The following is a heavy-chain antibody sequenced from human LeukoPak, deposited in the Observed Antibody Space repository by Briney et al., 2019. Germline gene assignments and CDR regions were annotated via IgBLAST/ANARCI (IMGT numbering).Heavy chain of an antibody. Sequence: PSETLSLTCAVSGYSISRGYYWGWLRQPPGKGLEWIASIYHTGTTYYNPSLKSRVTISLDTSKNQFPLKLSSVTAADTAVYYCGRDLGGSGSYYYEWGQGTLVTVSS. D-gene: IGHD3-10*01. V-gene: IGHV4-38-2*02. CDR2: IYHTGTT. CDR3: GRDLGGSGSYYYE. J-gene: IGHJ4*02. CDR1: GYSISRGYY.